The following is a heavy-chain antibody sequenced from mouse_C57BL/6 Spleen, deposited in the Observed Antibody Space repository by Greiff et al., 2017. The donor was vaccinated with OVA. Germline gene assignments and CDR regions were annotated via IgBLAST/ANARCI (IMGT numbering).Heavy chain of an antibody. Sequence: VQLQQPGAELVKPGASVTLSCKASGYTFTSYWMTWVKQRPGQGLEWIGDIYPGSGSTNYNEKFKGKATLTVDTSSSTAYMQLSSLTSEDSADYYCGRERDRCYFDDWGKGTTVTVSS. J-gene: IGHJ1*03. CDR1: GYTFTSYW. V-gene: IGHV1-55*01. CDR3: GRERDRCYFDD. CDR2: IYPGSGST.